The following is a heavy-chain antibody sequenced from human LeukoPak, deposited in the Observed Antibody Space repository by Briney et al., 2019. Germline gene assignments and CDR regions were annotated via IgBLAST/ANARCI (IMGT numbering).Heavy chain of an antibody. D-gene: IGHD6-13*01. CDR2: IIPIFGTA. J-gene: IGHJ4*02. CDR3: AGDFAGAAAGSFDY. V-gene: IGHV1-69*13. Sequence: GASVKVSCKASGGTFSSYAISWVRQAPGQGLEWMGGIIPIFGTANYAQKFQGRVTITADESTSTAYMELSSLRSEDTAVYYCAGDFAGAAAGSFDYWGQGTLVTVSS. CDR1: GGTFSSYA.